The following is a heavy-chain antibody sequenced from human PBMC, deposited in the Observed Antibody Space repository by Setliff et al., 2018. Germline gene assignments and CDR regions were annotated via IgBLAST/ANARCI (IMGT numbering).Heavy chain of an antibody. CDR3: ARMSGFLYMDV. CDR1: DDSISSRHYY. J-gene: IGHJ6*03. D-gene: IGHD3-3*01. CDR2: IYTSWRT. Sequence: SETLSLTCTVSDDSISSRHYYWSWIRQPAGKGLEWLGQIYTSWRTFYNPSLKSRVTISVDTSKSQFFLELNSVTAADTAVYYCARMSGFLYMDVWGKGTPVTVSS. V-gene: IGHV4-61*09.